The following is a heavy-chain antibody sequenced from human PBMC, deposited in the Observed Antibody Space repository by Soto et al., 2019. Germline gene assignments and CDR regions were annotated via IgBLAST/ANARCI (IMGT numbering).Heavy chain of an antibody. Sequence: PVGSLRLSCAASGFTFSYYWMHWVRQAPGKGLVWVSRIHSDGSSTTYADSVKGRFTISRDNARNTVYLQMNSLRVEDTAVYYCARGDRGAFDIWGQGTVVTVSS. D-gene: IGHD1-26*01. V-gene: IGHV3-74*01. J-gene: IGHJ3*02. CDR2: IHSDGSST. CDR3: ARGDRGAFDI. CDR1: GFTFSYYW.